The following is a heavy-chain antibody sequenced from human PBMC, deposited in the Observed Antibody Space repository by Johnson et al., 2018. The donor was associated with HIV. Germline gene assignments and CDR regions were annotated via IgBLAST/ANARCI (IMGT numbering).Heavy chain of an antibody. CDR2: ISYDGSNK. D-gene: IGHD4-17*01. CDR1: GFTFTTYA. CDR3: VRGMTTVTNHDAFDI. J-gene: IGHJ3*02. Sequence: QVQLVESGGGVVQPGRSLRLSCAASGFTFTTYAMHWVRQAPGKGLEWVAVISYDGSNKYYADSVKGRFTISRDNSKNTLYLQMNSLRAEDTAVYYCVRGMTTVTNHDAFDIWGQGTMVTVSS. V-gene: IGHV3-30-3*01.